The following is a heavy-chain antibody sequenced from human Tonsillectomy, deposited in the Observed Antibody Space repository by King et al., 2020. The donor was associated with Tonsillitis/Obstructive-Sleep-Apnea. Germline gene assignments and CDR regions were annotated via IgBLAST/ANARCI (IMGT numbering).Heavy chain of an antibody. CDR2: IYYSGST. CDR3: AREYSYGKPFDY. Sequence: QLQESGPGLVKPSETLSLTCTVSGGSISSYYWSWLRPPPGKGLEWIGYIYYSGSTNYNPSLKSRVTISVDTSKNQFSLKLSSVTAADTAVYYCAREYSYGKPFDYWGQGTLVTVSS. J-gene: IGHJ4*02. D-gene: IGHD5-18*01. CDR1: GGSISSYY. V-gene: IGHV4-59*01.